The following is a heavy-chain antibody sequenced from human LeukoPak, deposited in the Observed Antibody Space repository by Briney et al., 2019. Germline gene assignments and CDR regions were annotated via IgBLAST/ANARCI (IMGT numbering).Heavy chain of an antibody. CDR3: ARDRFESSMTG. V-gene: IGHV3-11*04. D-gene: IGHD3-9*01. J-gene: IGHJ4*02. Sequence: GGSLRLSCAASGFTFSDYYMSWIRQAPGKGLEWVSYISSSGSTIYYADSVKGRFTISRDNSKNTLYLQMNSLRAEDTAVYYCARDRFESSMTGWGQGTLVTVSS. CDR2: ISSSGSTI. CDR1: GFTFSDYY.